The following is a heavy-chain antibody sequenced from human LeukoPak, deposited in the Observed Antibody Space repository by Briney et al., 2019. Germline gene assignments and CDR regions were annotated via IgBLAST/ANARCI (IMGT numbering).Heavy chain of an antibody. J-gene: IGHJ5*02. CDR2: IGYRSSPI. Sequence: PGGSLRLSCAASRFTFSTYWMHWVRQAPGKGLEWVSYIGYRSSPIHYADSVKGRFTISRDNAKNSLYLQMNSLRAEDTALYYCARAPRADDNWFDPWGQGTLVTVSS. CDR1: RFTFSTYW. CDR3: ARAPRADDNWFDP. D-gene: IGHD5-24*01. V-gene: IGHV3-48*01.